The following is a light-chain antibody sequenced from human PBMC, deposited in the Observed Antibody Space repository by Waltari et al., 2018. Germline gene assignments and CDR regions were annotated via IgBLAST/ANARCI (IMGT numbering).Light chain of an antibody. J-gene: IGKJ1*01. CDR3: QQYYSYPRT. CDR2: AAY. CDR1: QGISSY. V-gene: IGKV1-8*01. Sequence: AIRMTQSPSSLSASTGDRVTITCRASQGISSYLAWYQQKPGKAPKLLIYAAYTLQSGVPSRFSGSGSGTDFTLTISCLQSEDFATYYCQQYYSYPRTFVQGTKVEIK.